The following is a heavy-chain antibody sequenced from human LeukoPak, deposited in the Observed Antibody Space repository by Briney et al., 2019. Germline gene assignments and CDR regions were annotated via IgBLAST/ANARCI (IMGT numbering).Heavy chain of an antibody. CDR1: GFTVSSYS. J-gene: IGHJ4*02. CDR2: ISSSSSAI. Sequence: GGSVRLSCATSGFTVSSYSMHWVRQAPGKGLVWVSYISSSSSAIKYADSVKGRFTISRDNAKNSLYLQMNSLRDKDTAVYYCARDLYYGFDYWGQGTLVSVSS. V-gene: IGHV3-48*02. CDR3: ARDLYYGFDY. D-gene: IGHD1-26*01.